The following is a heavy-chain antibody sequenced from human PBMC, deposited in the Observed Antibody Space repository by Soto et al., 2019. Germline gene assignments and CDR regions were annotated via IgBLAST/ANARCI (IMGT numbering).Heavy chain of an antibody. J-gene: IGHJ6*02. CDR2: TIPMLGPA. Sequence: SVKVSCKASGYTFTSYDINWVRQASGQGLEWMGGTIPMLGPANYAQKFQGRVTITADESTRTAYMELSSLRSEDTAVYYCARTVVEMGTTYYYYGMGVWGQGTTVTVSS. CDR3: ARTVVEMGTTYYYYGMGV. V-gene: IGHV1-69*13. D-gene: IGHD1-1*01. CDR1: GYTFTSYD.